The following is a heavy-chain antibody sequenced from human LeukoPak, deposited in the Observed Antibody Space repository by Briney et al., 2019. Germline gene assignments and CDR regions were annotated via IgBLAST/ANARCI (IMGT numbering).Heavy chain of an antibody. CDR2: ISYDGSNK. CDR3: ARDRTRGGKYFDY. Sequence: GGPLRLSCAASGFTFSSYAMHWVRQAPGKGLEWVAVISYDGSNKYYADSVKGRFTISRDNSKNTLYLQMNSLRAEDTAVYYCARDRTRGGKYFDYWGQGTLVTVSS. CDR1: GFTFSSYA. J-gene: IGHJ4*02. V-gene: IGHV3-30-3*01. D-gene: IGHD3-16*01.